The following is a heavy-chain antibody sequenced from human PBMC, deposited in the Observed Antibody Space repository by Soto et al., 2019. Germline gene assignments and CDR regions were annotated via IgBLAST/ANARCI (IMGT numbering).Heavy chain of an antibody. Sequence: SDTLSLTCAVYGGSFSGYYWSWIRQPPGKGLEWLGEIKHSGSTNYNPSLESRVTISVATPKNQFSLKLSSVTAADTAVYYCARLSEYASYYYYGMDVWGQGTTVTASS. D-gene: IGHD2-2*01. CDR1: GGSFSGYY. CDR2: IKHSGST. V-gene: IGHV4-34*01. J-gene: IGHJ6*02. CDR3: ARLSEYASYYYYGMDV.